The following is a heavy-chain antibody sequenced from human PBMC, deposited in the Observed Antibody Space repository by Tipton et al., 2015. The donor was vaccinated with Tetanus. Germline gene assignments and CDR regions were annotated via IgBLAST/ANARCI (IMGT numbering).Heavy chain of an antibody. J-gene: IGHJ5*02. CDR2: IYYSGRT. Sequence: TLSLTCTVSGGSISGSPFFWNWIRPQPGKGPEWVGYIYYSGRTFYNPSLESPGTISVDTSKNQISLKMKPVTAADTAVYYCARDQGGGRVVRLSWFLPWGQGALGTVSS. D-gene: IGHD6-6*01. CDR3: ARDQGGGRVVRLSWFLP. CDR1: GGSISGSPFF. V-gene: IGHV4-31*01.